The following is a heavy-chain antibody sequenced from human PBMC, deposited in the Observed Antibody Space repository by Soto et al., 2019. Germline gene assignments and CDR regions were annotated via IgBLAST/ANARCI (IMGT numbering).Heavy chain of an antibody. D-gene: IGHD3-9*01. J-gene: IGHJ6*02. Sequence: TGGSLRLSCAASGFTFSSYAMSWVRQAPGKGLEWVSAISGSGGSTYYADSVKGRLTISRDNSKNTLYLQMNSLRAEDTAVYYCAKDGGEYYDILTGYQPPLRYGMDVWGQGTTVTVSS. CDR1: GFTFSSYA. V-gene: IGHV3-23*01. CDR3: AKDGGEYYDILTGYQPPLRYGMDV. CDR2: ISGSGGST.